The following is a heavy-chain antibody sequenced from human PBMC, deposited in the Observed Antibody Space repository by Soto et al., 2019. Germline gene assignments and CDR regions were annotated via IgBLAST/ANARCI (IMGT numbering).Heavy chain of an antibody. J-gene: IGHJ4*02. V-gene: IGHV1-18*01. CDR2: ISAHNGNT. D-gene: IGHD1-1*01. CDR1: GYTFTSYG. CDR3: ARGRYGDY. Sequence: QVHLVQSGAEVKKPGASVKVSCKASGYTFTSYGITWVRQAPGQGLEWMGWISAHNGNTDYAQKLPGRVIVTRDTSTSTDYMELRSLRSDDTAVYYCARGRYGDYWGQGALVTVSS.